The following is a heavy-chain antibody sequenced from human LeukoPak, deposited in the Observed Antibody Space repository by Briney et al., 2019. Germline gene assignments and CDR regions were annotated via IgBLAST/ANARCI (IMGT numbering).Heavy chain of an antibody. V-gene: IGHV4-59*01. Sequence: SETLSLTCTVSGGSITNYYWSWIRQPPGKGLEWIGNIYYSGSTNYNPSLKSRVTISVDTSKNQFSLKLTSVTAADTAVYYCARFPGYYDSSGYTPGMDVWGQGTTVTVSS. D-gene: IGHD3-22*01. CDR3: ARFPGYYDSSGYTPGMDV. CDR1: GGSITNYY. CDR2: IYYSGST. J-gene: IGHJ6*02.